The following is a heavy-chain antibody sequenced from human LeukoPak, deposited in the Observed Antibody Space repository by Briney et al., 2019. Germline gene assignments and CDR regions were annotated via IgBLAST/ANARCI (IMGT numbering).Heavy chain of an antibody. CDR1: GGTFSSYA. V-gene: IGHV1-69*13. Sequence: ASVKVSCKASGGTFSSYAISWVRQAPGQGLEWMGGIIPIFGTANYAQKFQGRVTITADESTSPAYMELSSLRSEDTAVYYCARASARYSYGYGGYYFGYWGQGTLVTVSS. CDR3: ARASARYSYGYGGYYFGY. J-gene: IGHJ4*02. D-gene: IGHD5-18*01. CDR2: IIPIFGTA.